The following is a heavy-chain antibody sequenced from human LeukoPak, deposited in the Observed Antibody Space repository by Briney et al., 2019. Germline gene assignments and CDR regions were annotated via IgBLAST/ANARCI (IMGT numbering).Heavy chain of an antibody. V-gene: IGHV4-59*08. D-gene: IGHD3-16*01. CDR3: ARHESAVGALFY. CDR1: GGSISSYY. CDR2: IYYSGST. J-gene: IGHJ4*02. Sequence: SETLSLTCTVSGGSISSYYWSWIRQPPGKGLEWIGYIYYSGSTNYNPSLKSRVTISVDTSRNQFSLKLNSVSAADTAMYYCARHESAVGALFYWGQGTLVTVSS.